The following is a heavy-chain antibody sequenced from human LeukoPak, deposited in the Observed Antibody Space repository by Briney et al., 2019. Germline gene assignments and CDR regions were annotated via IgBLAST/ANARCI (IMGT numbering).Heavy chain of an antibody. V-gene: IGHV3-7*01. J-gene: IGHJ6*03. Sequence: GGSLRLSCVASGFTFDDYAMHWVRQAPGKGLEWVAKIKQDGSEKYYVDSVKGRFTISRDNAKNSLYLQMNSLRAEDTSVYYCARDSNNYYYYMDVWGKGTTVTVSS. CDR3: ARDSNNYYYYMDV. CDR1: GFTFDDYA. D-gene: IGHD3-3*02. CDR2: IKQDGSEK.